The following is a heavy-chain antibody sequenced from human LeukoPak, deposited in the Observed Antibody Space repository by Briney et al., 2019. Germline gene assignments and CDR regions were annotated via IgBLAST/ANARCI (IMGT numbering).Heavy chain of an antibody. CDR2: INPNSGGT. CDR3: AREVDQPLKMEDDAFDI. Sequence: ASVKVSCKVSGYTLTELSMHWVRQAPGQGLEWMGRINPNSGGTNYAQKFQGRVTMTRDTSISTAYMELSRLRSDDTAVYYCAREVDQPLKMEDDAFDIWGQGTMVTVSS. D-gene: IGHD2-2*01. J-gene: IGHJ3*02. CDR1: GYTLTELS. V-gene: IGHV1-2*06.